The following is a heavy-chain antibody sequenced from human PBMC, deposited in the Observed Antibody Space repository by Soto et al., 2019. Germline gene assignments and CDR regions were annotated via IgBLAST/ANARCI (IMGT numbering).Heavy chain of an antibody. J-gene: IGHJ4*02. CDR1: GFSFTTAGVA. V-gene: IGHV2-5*01. Sequence: QITLQESGPTLVKPTQTLTLTCTFSGFSFTTAGVAVGWIRQTPGGALEWLTLFYYNDDRRFSPSLKTRFTITGDTSKNQVVLSLTNVYPGDTATDFCADSDGGYEIIYFDFWGQGIPVTVSS. CDR2: FYYNDDR. D-gene: IGHD5-12*01. CDR3: ADSDGGYEIIYFDF.